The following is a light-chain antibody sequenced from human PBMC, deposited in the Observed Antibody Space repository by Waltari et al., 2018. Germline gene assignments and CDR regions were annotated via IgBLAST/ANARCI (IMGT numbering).Light chain of an antibody. CDR1: GSDIGSYKY. CDR3: SSYASGGSWV. CDR2: DVI. V-gene: IGLV2-14*03. J-gene: IGLJ3*02. Sequence: QSALTQPASVSGSPGQSIDISCSGTGSDIGSYKYVSWYQQHPGKAPKLIIYDVIKRPSGGSNRFAAIKSGTTAYLTISGLQAEDEADYFCSSYASGGSWVFGGGTKVTVL.